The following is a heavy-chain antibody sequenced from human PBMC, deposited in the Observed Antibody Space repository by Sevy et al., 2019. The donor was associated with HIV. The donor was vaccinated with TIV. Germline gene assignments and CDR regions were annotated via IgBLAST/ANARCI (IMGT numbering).Heavy chain of an antibody. Sequence: SETLSLACAVSGSSISSGYYWGWIRQPPGRGLEWIGIIHHNGNTYNNPSLKSRVTMSVDMSKNQFSLRLNSVTAADTAVYYCARLSPYIVRDYYFDYWGQGTLVTVSS. V-gene: IGHV4-38-2*01. J-gene: IGHJ4*02. D-gene: IGHD5-12*01. CDR2: IHHNGNT. CDR3: ARLSPYIVRDYYFDY. CDR1: GSSISSGYY.